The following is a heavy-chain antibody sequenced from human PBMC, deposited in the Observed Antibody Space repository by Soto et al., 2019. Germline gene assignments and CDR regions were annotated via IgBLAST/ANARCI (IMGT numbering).Heavy chain of an antibody. CDR3: AKGLVVVAAKTRYYYYYYMDV. V-gene: IGHV3-23*01. Sequence: GGALRLSCGASGFTFSSYAMSWVRQAPGKGGEWVSAISGSGGSTYYADSVKGRFTISRDNSKNTLYLQMNSLRAEDTAVYYCAKGLVVVAAKTRYYYYYYMDVWGKGTTVTVSS. J-gene: IGHJ6*03. D-gene: IGHD2-15*01. CDR2: ISGSGGST. CDR1: GFTFSSYA.